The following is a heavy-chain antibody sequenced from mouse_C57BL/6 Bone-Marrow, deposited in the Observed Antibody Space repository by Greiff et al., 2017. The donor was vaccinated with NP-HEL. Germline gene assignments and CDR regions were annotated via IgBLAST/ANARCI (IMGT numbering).Heavy chain of an antibody. Sequence: VQLQQSGAELVRPGPSVKVSCKASGYAFTNYLIEWVKQRPGQGLEWIGVINPGSGGTNYNEKFKGKATLTADKSSSPAYMQLSSLTSEDSAVYFCASNRAMDYWGQGTSVTVSS. D-gene: IGHD2-14*01. CDR3: ASNRAMDY. J-gene: IGHJ4*01. CDR1: GYAFTNYL. CDR2: INPGSGGT. V-gene: IGHV1-54*01.